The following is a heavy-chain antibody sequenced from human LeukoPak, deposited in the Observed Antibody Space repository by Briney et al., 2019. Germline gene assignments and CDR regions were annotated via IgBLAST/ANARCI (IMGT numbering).Heavy chain of an antibody. CDR2: INHSGST. CDR3: ARVGTQRGAQADY. J-gene: IGHJ4*02. V-gene: IGHV4-34*01. D-gene: IGHD1-14*01. Sequence: SETLSLTCAVYGGSFSGYYWSWIRQPPGEGLEWIGEINHSGSTNYNPSLKSRVTISVDTSKNQFSLKLSSVTAADTAVYYCARVGTQRGAQADYWGQGTLVTVSS. CDR1: GGSFSGYY.